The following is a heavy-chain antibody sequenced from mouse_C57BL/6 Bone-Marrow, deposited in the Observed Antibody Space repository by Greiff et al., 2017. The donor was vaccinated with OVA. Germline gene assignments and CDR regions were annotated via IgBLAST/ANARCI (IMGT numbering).Heavy chain of an antibody. Sequence: EVMLVESGGGLVQPGESLKLSCESNEYEFPSHDMSWVRKTPEQRLELVAAINSDGGSTYYPDTMERQFIISRDNTKKTLYLQMSSLRSEDTAVYYCARLSSYYAMDYWGQGTSVTVAS. J-gene: IGHJ4*01. CDR3: ARLSSYYAMDY. CDR1: EYEFPSHD. V-gene: IGHV5-2*03. CDR2: INSDGGST. D-gene: IGHD1-1*01.